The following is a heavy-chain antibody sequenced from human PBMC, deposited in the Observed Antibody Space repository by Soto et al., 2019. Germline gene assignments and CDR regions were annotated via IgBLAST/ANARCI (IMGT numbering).Heavy chain of an antibody. CDR1: GGSIIDHY. D-gene: IGHD2-8*02. J-gene: IGHJ4*02. V-gene: IGHV4-59*11. CDR3: ARDKFTGLFDY. Sequence: SDTLSLTCTVSGGSIIDHYYMWIRQSPGKGLEYIGYIYNGGSTDYNPSLKSRVTISVDTSKNQFSLKLTSVTAADTAVYYCARDKFTGLFDYWGQGTLVTVSS. CDR2: IYNGGST.